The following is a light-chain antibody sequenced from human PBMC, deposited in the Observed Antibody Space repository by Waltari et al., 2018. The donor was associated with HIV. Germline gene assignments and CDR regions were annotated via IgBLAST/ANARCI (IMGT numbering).Light chain of an antibody. CDR3: CSYAGSYTFDYV. J-gene: IGLJ1*01. V-gene: IGLV2-11*01. CDR1: SSDVGGYNY. CDR2: DVS. Sequence: QSALTQPRSVSGSPGQSVTISCTGTSSDVGGYNYVSWYQQHPGKAPKLMIYDVSKRPAGVPDRFSGSKLGNTASLTISGLQAEDEADYYCCSYAGSYTFDYVFGTGTKVTVL.